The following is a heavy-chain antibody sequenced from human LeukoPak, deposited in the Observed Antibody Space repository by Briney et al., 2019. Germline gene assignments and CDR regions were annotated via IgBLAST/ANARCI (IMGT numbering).Heavy chain of an antibody. J-gene: IGHJ5*02. CDR1: GDSVSSNSAA. Sequence: SQTLSLTCAISGDSVSSNSAAWNWIRQSPSRGLEWLGRTYYRSKGYNDYAVSVESRITINPDTSKNQFSLQLSSVTPEDTAVYYCARAIAAAGTNWFDPWGQGTLVTVSS. V-gene: IGHV6-1*01. CDR2: TYYRSKGYN. D-gene: IGHD6-13*01. CDR3: ARAIAAAGTNWFDP.